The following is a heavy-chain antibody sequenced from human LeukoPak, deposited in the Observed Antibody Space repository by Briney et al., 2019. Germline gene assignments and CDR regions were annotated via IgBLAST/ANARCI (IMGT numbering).Heavy chain of an antibody. CDR1: GFTFGDYA. CDR3: TRDKDITIFGVVKAYYYYYMDV. D-gene: IGHD3-3*01. CDR2: IRSKAYGGTT. V-gene: IGHV3-49*03. J-gene: IGHJ6*03. Sequence: RSLRLSCTASGFTFGDYAMSWFRQAPGKGLEWVGFIRSKAYGGTTESAASVKGRFTISRDDSKSIAYLQMNSLKTEDTAVYYCTRDKDITIFGVVKAYYYYYMDVWGKGTTVTVSS.